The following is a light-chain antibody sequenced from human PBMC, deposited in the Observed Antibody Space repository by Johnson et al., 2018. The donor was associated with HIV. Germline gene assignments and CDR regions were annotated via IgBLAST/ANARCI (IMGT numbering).Light chain of an antibody. CDR3: GTWDSSLSAGV. CDR1: SSNIGNNY. J-gene: IGLJ1*01. CDR2: DNN. V-gene: IGLV1-51*01. Sequence: LTQPPSVSAAPGQKVTISCSGSSSNIGNNYVSWYQQLPGTAPKLLIYDNNKRPSGIPDRFSGSKSGTSATLGITALQTGDEADYYCGTWDSSLSAGVFGTGTKVTVL.